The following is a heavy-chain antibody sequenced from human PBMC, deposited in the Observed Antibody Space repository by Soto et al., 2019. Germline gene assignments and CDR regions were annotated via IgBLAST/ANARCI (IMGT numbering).Heavy chain of an antibody. D-gene: IGHD5-18*01. CDR2: INFDGSIT. V-gene: IGHV3-74*01. Sequence: EVQLVESGGGLVRPGGSLTLSCAASGFALSSCWMNWVRKAPGKGPEWVSRINFDGSITTYADSVKGRFTISSDNAKNTLDLQMNSLRAEDTAVYYCVRDRVGSSYDFDYWGQGAQVTVSS. J-gene: IGHJ4*02. CDR3: VRDRVGSSYDFDY. CDR1: GFALSSCW.